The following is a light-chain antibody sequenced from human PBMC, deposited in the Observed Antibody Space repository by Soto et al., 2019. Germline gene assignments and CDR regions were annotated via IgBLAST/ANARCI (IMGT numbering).Light chain of an antibody. J-gene: IGKJ1*01. CDR3: QQYSIWRT. V-gene: IGKV3-15*01. CDR2: GAS. CDR1: ESVSNN. Sequence: SPGERATLSCRASESVSNNLAWYQQKAGQAPRLLIYGASTRATGIPARFSGSGSGTEFTLTISSLQSEDFAVYYCQQYSIWRTFGQGTKVDIK.